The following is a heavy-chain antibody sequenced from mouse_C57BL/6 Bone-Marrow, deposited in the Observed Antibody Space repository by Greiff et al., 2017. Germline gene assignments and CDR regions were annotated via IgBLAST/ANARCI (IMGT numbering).Heavy chain of an antibody. V-gene: IGHV1-81*01. CDR1: GYTFTSYG. J-gene: IGHJ2*01. CDR2: IYPRSGNT. CDR3: ARPYGSSYNY. D-gene: IGHD1-1*01. Sequence: VKLMESGAELARPGASVKLSCKASGYTFTSYGISWVKQRTGQGLEWIGEIYPRSGNTYYNEKFKGKATLTADKSSSTAYMELRSLTSEDSAVYFCARPYGSSYNYGGQGTTLTVSS.